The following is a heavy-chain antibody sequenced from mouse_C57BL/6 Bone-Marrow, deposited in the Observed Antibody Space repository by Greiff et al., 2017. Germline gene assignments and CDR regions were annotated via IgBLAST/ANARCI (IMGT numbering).Heavy chain of an antibody. J-gene: IGHJ2*01. CDR3: AIRDCDVVDY. V-gene: IGHV1-54*01. CDR2: INPGSGGT. Sequence: VQLQQSGTELVRPGTSVKVSCKASGYAFTHYLIEWVKQRPGQGLEWIGVINPGSGGTNYNEQFKGQATLTSDKSSSTAYMQLSSLTSEDSAVYDCAIRDCDVVDYWGQGTTLTVSS. CDR1: GYAFTHYL. D-gene: IGHD2-13*01.